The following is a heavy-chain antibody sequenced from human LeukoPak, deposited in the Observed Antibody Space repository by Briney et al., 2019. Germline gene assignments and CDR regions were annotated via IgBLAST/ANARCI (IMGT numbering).Heavy chain of an antibody. V-gene: IGHV4-34*01. CDR3: ARVRKGANLLDT. D-gene: IGHD1-26*01. Sequence: SETLSLTCAVYGGSFSGYYWSWIRQPPGKGLEWIGEINHSGSTNYNPSLKSRVTISVDTSKNQFSLKLSSVTAADTAVYYCARVRKGANLLDTWGQGTMVTVSS. CDR2: INHSGST. CDR1: GGSFSGYY. J-gene: IGHJ3*02.